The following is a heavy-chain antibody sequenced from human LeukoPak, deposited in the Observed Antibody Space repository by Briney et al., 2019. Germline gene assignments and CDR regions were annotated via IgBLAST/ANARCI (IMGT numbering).Heavy chain of an antibody. CDR2: ITPSGDTT. CDR1: GYTFTSHY. Sequence: ASVKVSCKASGYTFTSHYMHWVRQAPGQGLEWMGIITPSGDTTTYTQKLQGRVTMTTDTSTSTAYMELRSLRSDDTAVYYCARTQRITMVRGVNWFDPWSQGTLVTVSS. V-gene: IGHV1-46*01. J-gene: IGHJ5*02. D-gene: IGHD3-10*01. CDR3: ARTQRITMVRGVNWFDP.